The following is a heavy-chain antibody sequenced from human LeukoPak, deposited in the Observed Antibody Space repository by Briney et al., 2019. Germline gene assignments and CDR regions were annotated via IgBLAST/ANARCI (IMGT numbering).Heavy chain of an antibody. D-gene: IGHD3-10*01. Sequence: GGSLRLSCAASGFTFSSYAMSWVRQAPGKGLEWVSAISGSGGSTYYADSVKGRFTISRDNSKNTLYLQMNSLRAEDTAVYYCARDSIRSGPLWFGELLSYFDYWGQGTLVTVSS. V-gene: IGHV3-23*01. CDR1: GFTFSSYA. CDR3: ARDSIRSGPLWFGELLSYFDY. J-gene: IGHJ4*02. CDR2: ISGSGGST.